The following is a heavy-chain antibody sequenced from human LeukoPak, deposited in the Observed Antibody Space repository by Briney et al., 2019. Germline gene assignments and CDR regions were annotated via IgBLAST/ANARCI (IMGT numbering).Heavy chain of an antibody. V-gene: IGHV3-7*01. CDR1: GFTFSSYW. CDR3: ARGLYSSSPQY. CDR2: IIQDGSET. J-gene: IGHJ4*02. D-gene: IGHD6-13*01. Sequence: GGSLPVPRAASGFTFSSYWIHWVRQAPGKGLDWVASIIQDGSETNYVDSVKGRVTISRDNAKRSVFLQMNSLRVEDTAVYYCARGLYSSSPQYWGQGILVTVSS.